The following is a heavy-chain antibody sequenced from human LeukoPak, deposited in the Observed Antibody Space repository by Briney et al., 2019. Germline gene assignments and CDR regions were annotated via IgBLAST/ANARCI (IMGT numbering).Heavy chain of an antibody. CDR3: ARDSPPMGYFDY. J-gene: IGHJ4*02. CDR2: ISAYNGNT. Sequence: VASVKVSCKASGYTFDRYGIDWVRQAPGQGLEWMGWISAYNGNTNYAQKFQGRVTITADESTSTAYMELSSLRSEDTAVYYCARDSPPMGYFDYWGQGTLVTVSS. CDR1: GYTFDRYG. V-gene: IGHV1-18*01.